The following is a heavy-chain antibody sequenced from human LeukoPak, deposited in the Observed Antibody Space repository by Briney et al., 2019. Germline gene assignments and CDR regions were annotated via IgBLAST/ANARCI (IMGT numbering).Heavy chain of an antibody. D-gene: IGHD3-3*01. CDR3: ARTYDFGRGPPGDAFDN. CDR2: IDARSGIV. CDR1: GFTFSMYS. Sequence: GSLRLSYAASGFTFSMYSMNWVRQAPGEGLGWVSYIDARSGIVYYSDSVQGRFTISRDDAKDSVFLQMNSLRVDDTAVYYCARTYDFGRGPPGDAFDNWGQGTLVTVPS. V-gene: IGHV3-48*01. J-gene: IGHJ3*02.